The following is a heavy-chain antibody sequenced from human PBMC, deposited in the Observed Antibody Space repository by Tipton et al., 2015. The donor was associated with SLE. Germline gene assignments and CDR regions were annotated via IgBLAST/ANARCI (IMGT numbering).Heavy chain of an antibody. J-gene: IGHJ4*02. V-gene: IGHV4-61*02. Sequence: TLSLTCTVSGDSMNSGVYYWSWLRQPAGKGLERIGRIFSSGNTIYNPSLKSRVTISEDTSKNQFSLRLSSVTAADTAVYYCAREGIAYCGGDCHGSFDYWGQGSLVTVSS. CDR1: GDSMNSGVYY. CDR2: IFSSGNT. CDR3: AREGIAYCGGDCHGSFDY. D-gene: IGHD2-21*01.